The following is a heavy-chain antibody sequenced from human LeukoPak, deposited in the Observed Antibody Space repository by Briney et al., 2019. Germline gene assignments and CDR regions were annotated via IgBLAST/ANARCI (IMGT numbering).Heavy chain of an antibody. CDR1: GYAFTGYY. CDR2: INPNSGGT. J-gene: IGHJ4*02. Sequence: ASVKVSRKASGYAFTGYYMHWVRQAPGQGLEWMGWINPNSGGTNYAQKFQGRVTMARDTSISTAYMELSRLRSDDTAVYYCARAYGDGYFDYWGQGTLVTVSS. CDR3: ARAYGDGYFDY. V-gene: IGHV1-2*02. D-gene: IGHD4-17*01.